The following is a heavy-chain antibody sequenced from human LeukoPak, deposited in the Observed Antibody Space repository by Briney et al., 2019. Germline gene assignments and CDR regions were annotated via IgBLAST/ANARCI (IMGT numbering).Heavy chain of an antibody. CDR1: GYTFTSYG. V-gene: IGHV1-18*01. D-gene: IGHD3-22*01. CDR3: ARESYYYDSSGYYPYFDY. Sequence: GASVKVSCKASGYTFTSYGISWVRQAPGQGLEWMGWISAYNGNTNYAQKLQGRVTMTTDTSTSTAYMELRSLRSDDTAVYYCARESYYYDSSGYYPYFDYWGQGTLVTVSS. CDR2: ISAYNGNT. J-gene: IGHJ4*02.